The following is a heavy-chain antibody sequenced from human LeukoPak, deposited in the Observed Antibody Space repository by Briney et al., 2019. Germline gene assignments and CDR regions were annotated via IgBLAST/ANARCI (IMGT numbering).Heavy chain of an antibody. D-gene: IGHD3-10*01. CDR3: ARSDQLRWFGDPRRPYYYGMDV. CDR1: GYSFADYW. CDR2: IYPGDSDT. Sequence: GESLKISGKASGYSFADYWIGWVRQMPGKGLEWMGIIYPGDSDTRYSPSFQGQVTISADKSIRTAYLQWSSLKASDTAMYYCARSDQLRWFGDPRRPYYYGMDVWGQGTTVTVSS. J-gene: IGHJ6*02. V-gene: IGHV5-51*01.